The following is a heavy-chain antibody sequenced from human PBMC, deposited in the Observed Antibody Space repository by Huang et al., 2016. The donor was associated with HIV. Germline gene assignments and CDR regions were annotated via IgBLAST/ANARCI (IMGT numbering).Heavy chain of an antibody. CDR3: FGS. CDR2: IYDSGTT. J-gene: IGHJ4*02. V-gene: IGHV4-39*01. Sequence: QLQLQESGPGQVKPSETLSLTCTVSGGSIDNRNSYWGWVRQPPGKGLEWIGNIYDSGTTYYNPSLTSRVTISVDPSNNQFSLRLDSVTAADTAVYYYFGSWGQGTLVTVSS. CDR1: GGSIDNRNSY.